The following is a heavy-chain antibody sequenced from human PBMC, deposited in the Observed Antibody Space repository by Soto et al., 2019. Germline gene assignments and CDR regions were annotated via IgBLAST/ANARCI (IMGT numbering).Heavy chain of an antibody. CDR1: GGSFSGYY. Sequence: SETLSLTCAVYGGSFSGYYWSWIRQPPGKGLEWIGEINHSGSTNYNPSLKSRVTISVDTSKNQFSLKRSSVTAADTAVYYCARAYYGVCDYWGQGTLVTVSS. D-gene: IGHD3-3*01. V-gene: IGHV4-34*01. J-gene: IGHJ4*02. CDR2: INHSGST. CDR3: ARAYYGVCDY.